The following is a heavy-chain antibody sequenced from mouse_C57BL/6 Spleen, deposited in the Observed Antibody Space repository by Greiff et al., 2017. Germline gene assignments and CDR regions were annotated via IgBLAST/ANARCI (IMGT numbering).Heavy chain of an antibody. CDR1: GYTFTDYE. Sequence: QQSGAELVRPGASVTLSCKASGYTFTDYEMHWVKQTPVHGLEWIGAIDPETGGTAYNQKFKGKAILTADKSSSTAYMELRSLTSEDSAVYYCTRRGHGYYGFDYWGQGTTLTVSS. CDR3: TRRGHGYYGFDY. J-gene: IGHJ2*01. CDR2: IDPETGGT. D-gene: IGHD2-3*01. V-gene: IGHV1-15*01.